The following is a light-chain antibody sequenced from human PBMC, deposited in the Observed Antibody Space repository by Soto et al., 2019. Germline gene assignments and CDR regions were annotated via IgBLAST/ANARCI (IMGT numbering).Light chain of an antibody. CDR1: QSLNRW. V-gene: IGKV1-5*01. CDR2: AAS. J-gene: IGKJ1*01. Sequence: DIQMTQSPSTLSASVVERVTITCRASQSLNRWLAWYQQKPGKAPKLLIYAASSLQSGVPSRFSGSGSGTEFALTISSLQPDDFATYYCQQYNTSSWTFGPGTKVDIK. CDR3: QQYNTSSWT.